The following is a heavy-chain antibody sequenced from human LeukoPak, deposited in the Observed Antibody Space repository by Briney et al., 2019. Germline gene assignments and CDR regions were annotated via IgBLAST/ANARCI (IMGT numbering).Heavy chain of an antibody. Sequence: GGSLRLSCAASGFTFNNYAIHWVRQAPGKGLVWVSRINSDGSSTSYADSVKGRFTISRDNVKNSLYLQMNTLRVEDTAVYFCARDLVWFGEPKGYYNYIDVWGRGTSVTVSS. CDR2: INSDGSST. CDR3: ARDLVWFGEPKGYYNYIDV. J-gene: IGHJ6*03. V-gene: IGHV3-74*01. CDR1: GFTFNNYA. D-gene: IGHD3-10*01.